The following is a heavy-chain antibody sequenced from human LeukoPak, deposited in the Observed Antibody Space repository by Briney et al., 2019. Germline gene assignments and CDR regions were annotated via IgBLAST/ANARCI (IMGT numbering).Heavy chain of an antibody. CDR3: ARDWVYGDYYYYYMDV. Sequence: GASVKVSCKASGYTFTSYDINWVRQATGQGLEWMGWISAYNGNTNYAQKLQGRVTMTTDTSTSTAHMELRSLRSDDTAVYYCARDWVYGDYYYYYMDVWGKGTTVTVSS. CDR2: ISAYNGNT. V-gene: IGHV1-18*01. D-gene: IGHD4-17*01. J-gene: IGHJ6*03. CDR1: GYTFTSYD.